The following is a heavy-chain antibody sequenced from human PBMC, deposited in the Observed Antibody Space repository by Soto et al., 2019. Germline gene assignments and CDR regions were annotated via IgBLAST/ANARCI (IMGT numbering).Heavy chain of an antibody. D-gene: IGHD4-4*01. CDR2: IYYSGST. J-gene: IGHJ6*02. CDR1: GVSVSSGSYY. V-gene: IGHV4-61*01. CDR3: ARWMTTVITSYYSYGLDV. Sequence: WETLSLTCTVSGVSVSSGSYYWSWIRQPPGKGLEWIGYIYYSGSTNYNPSLKSRVTISVDTSKNQFSLKLSSVTAADTAVYYCARWMTTVITSYYSYGLDVWGQGTPVTVSS.